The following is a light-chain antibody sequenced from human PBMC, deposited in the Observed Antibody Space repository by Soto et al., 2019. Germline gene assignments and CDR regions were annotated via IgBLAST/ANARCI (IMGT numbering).Light chain of an antibody. CDR3: QQRSNWPPT. CDR1: QNINNNY. Sequence: VLTQSPGTLSLSPGGRATLSCRASQNINNNYLAWYQHKPGQAPRLLIYGASNRATGIPARFSGSGSGTDFTLTISSLEPEDFAVYYCQQRSNWPPTFGQGTRLEIK. V-gene: IGKV3-11*01. J-gene: IGKJ5*01. CDR2: GAS.